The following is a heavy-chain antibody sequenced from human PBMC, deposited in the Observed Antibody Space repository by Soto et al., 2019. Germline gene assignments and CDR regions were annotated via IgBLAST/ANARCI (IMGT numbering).Heavy chain of an antibody. V-gene: IGHV3-30-3*01. J-gene: IGHJ4*02. Sequence: QVQLVESGGGVVQPGRSLRLSCAASGFTFSSYAMHWVRQAPGKGLEWVAVISYDGSNKYYADSVKGRFTISRDNSKNTLYLQMNSLRADDTAVYYCARDAWVYNYYDTLKGYFDYWGQGTLVTVSS. CDR1: GFTFSSYA. D-gene: IGHD3-22*01. CDR2: ISYDGSNK. CDR3: ARDAWVYNYYDTLKGYFDY.